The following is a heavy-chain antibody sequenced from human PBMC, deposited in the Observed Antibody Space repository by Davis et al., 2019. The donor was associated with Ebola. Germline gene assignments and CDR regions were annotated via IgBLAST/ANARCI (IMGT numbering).Heavy chain of an antibody. V-gene: IGHV4-39*01. CDR3: ARQERQWELRRHFDY. D-gene: IGHD1-26*01. J-gene: IGHJ4*02. CDR2: IYYSGST. CDR1: GGSISSSSYY. Sequence: PSETLSLTCTVSGGSISSSSYYWGWIRQPPGKGLEWIGSIYYSGSTYYNPSLKSRVTISVDTSKNQFSLKLSSVTAADTAVYYCARQERQWELRRHFDYWGQGTLVTVSS.